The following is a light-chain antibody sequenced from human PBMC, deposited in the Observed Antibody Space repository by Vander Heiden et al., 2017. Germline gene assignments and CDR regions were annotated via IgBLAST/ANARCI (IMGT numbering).Light chain of an antibody. Sequence: QSALTQPASVSGSPGKSITISCAGTSSEVGNDNYVSWYQQHPGKAPKLVIYDVTNRPSGVSNRSSGAKSGNTASLTISGLQPEDEADYYCSSYTTSSTQVFGTGTKVTVL. V-gene: IGLV2-14*03. J-gene: IGLJ1*01. CDR2: DVT. CDR3: SSYTTSSTQV. CDR1: SSEVGNDNY.